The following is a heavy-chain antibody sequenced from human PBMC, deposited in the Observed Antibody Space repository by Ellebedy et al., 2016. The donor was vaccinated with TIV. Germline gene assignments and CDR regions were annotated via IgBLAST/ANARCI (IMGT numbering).Heavy chain of an antibody. D-gene: IGHD6-6*01. V-gene: IGHV1-2*02. CDR3: ARDYSSSTDFDY. J-gene: IGHJ4*02. CDR2: INPNSGGT. Sequence: ASVKVSCKASGYTFTGYYMHWVRQAPGQGLEWMGWINPNSGGTNYAQKFQGRVTMTRDTSISTAYMELSRLRSDDTAVYHCARDYSSSTDFDYWGQGTLVTVSS. CDR1: GYTFTGYY.